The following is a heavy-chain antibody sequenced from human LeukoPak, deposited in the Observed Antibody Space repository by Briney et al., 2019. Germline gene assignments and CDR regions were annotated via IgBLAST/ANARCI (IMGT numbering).Heavy chain of an antibody. CDR2: IKQDGSEK. CDR1: GFTFSTYS. J-gene: IGHJ6*02. CDR3: ARIIKKFYGMDV. V-gene: IGHV3-7*01. D-gene: IGHD3-10*01. Sequence: GGSLRLSCAASGFTFSTYSMNWVRQAPGKGLEWVANIKQDGSEKYYVDSVKGRFTISRDNAKNSLYLQMNSLRAEDTAVYYCARIIKKFYGMDVWGQGTTVTVSS.